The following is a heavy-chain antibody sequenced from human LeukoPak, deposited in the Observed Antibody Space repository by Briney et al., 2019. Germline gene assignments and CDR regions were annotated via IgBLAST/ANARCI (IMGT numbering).Heavy chain of an antibody. Sequence: ASVKVSCKASGYTFTSYDINWVRQATGQGLEWMGWMNPNSGNTGYAQKFQGRVTITRNTSISTAYMELSSLRSEHTAVYYCARGKIYSSSFDYWGQGTLVTVSS. CDR3: ARGKIYSSSFDY. V-gene: IGHV1-8*03. CDR1: GYTFTSYD. CDR2: MNPNSGNT. J-gene: IGHJ4*02. D-gene: IGHD6-6*01.